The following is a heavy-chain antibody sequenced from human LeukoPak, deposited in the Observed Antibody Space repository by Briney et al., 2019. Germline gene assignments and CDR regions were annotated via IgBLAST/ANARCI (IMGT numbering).Heavy chain of an antibody. D-gene: IGHD5-24*01. Sequence: GGSLRLACAASGFSFSSYDMHWVRQVRGKGLEWVSAIGTAGDTFYPGSVKGRFTISRENVKDSVYLQMNSLRAEDTAVYYCARGGGYRSDLRGLRFYGLDVWGQGTTVTVSS. V-gene: IGHV3-13*01. CDR3: ARGGGYRSDLRGLRFYGLDV. J-gene: IGHJ6*02. CDR1: GFSFSSYD. CDR2: IGTAGDT.